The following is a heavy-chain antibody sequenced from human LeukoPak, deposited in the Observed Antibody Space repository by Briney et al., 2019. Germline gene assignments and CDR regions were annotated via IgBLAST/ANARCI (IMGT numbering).Heavy chain of an antibody. D-gene: IGHD2-15*01. CDR1: GFTFSSYG. CDR3: ASSGRYYCSGGSCYAIDY. J-gene: IGHJ4*02. V-gene: IGHV3-33*01. CDR2: IWYDGSNK. Sequence: GGSLRLSCAASGFTFSSYGMHWVRQAPGKGLEWVAVIWYDGSNKYYADYVKGRFTISRDNSKNTLYLQMNSLRAEDTAVYYCASSGRYYCSGGSCYAIDYWGQGTLVTVSS.